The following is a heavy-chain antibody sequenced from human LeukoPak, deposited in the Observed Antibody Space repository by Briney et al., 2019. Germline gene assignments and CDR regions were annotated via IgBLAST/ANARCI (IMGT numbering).Heavy chain of an antibody. D-gene: IGHD1-1*01. CDR2: IYYSGST. J-gene: IGHJ4*02. CDR1: GGSISSHY. V-gene: IGHV4-59*11. Sequence: SETLSLTCTVSGGSISSHYWSWIRQPPGKGLEWIGSIYYSGSTYYNPSLKSRVTISVDTSKNQFSLKLSSVTAADTAVYYCARLWIYYLDYWGQGTLVTVSS. CDR3: ARLWIYYLDY.